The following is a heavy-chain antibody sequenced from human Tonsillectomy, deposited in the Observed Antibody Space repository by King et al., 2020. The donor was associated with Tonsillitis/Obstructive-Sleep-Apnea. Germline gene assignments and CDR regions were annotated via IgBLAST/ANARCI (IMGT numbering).Heavy chain of an antibody. CDR2: ISGSGGST. CDR3: AKGNVVVVVAATTLDY. CDR1: GFTFSSYA. Sequence: QLVQSGGGLVQPGGSLRLSCAASGFTFSSYAMSWVRQAPGKGLEWVSAISGSGGSTYYADSVKGRFTISRDNSKNTLYLQMNSLRAEDTAVYYCAKGNVVVVVAATTLDYWGQGTLVTVSS. J-gene: IGHJ4*02. V-gene: IGHV3-23*04. D-gene: IGHD2-15*01.